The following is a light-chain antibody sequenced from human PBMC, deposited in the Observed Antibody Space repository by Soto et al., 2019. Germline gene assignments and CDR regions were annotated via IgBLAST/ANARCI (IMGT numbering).Light chain of an antibody. CDR3: QSYGSSPSANFV. CDR2: GND. V-gene: IGLV1-40*01. Sequence: QSALTQPPSVSGAPGQRVTISFTGSSSNIGAGYDVHWYQQLPGKAPKLLIYGNDNRPSGVPERFSGSKSGTSASLAITGLRADDEAHYYCQSYGSSPSANFVFGTGTKVTVL. CDR1: SSNIGAGYD. J-gene: IGLJ1*01.